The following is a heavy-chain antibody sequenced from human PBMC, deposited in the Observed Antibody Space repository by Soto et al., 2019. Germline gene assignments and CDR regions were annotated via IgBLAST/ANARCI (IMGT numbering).Heavy chain of an antibody. CDR1: GYNFTSYG. CDR2: ISAYNGNT. D-gene: IGHD2-15*01. V-gene: IGHV1-18*01. CDR3: ARDSLKYCSGGSCPPEDY. J-gene: IGHJ4*02. Sequence: QVQLVQSGAEVKKPGASVKVSCKASGYNFTSYGISWVRQAPGQGLEWMGRISAYNGNTNYAQKLQGRVTMTTDTSTSTAYMELRSLRSDDTAVYYCARDSLKYCSGGSCPPEDYWGQGTLVTVSS.